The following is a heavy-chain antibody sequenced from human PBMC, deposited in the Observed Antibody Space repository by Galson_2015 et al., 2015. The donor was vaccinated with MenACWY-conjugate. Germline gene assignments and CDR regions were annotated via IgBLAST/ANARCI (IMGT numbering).Heavy chain of an antibody. V-gene: IGHV6-1*01. J-gene: IGHJ6*02. CDR2: TYFRFKWFN. CDR1: GDSVSRSSAA. D-gene: IGHD5-24*01. Sequence: CAISGDSVSRSSAAWNWIRQSPSRGLEWLGRTYFRFKWFNDYAESVKSRITIEAGTSKNQFSLHLNSVTPDDTAVYYCTTGDGYNSTHRSASPSYSNGMDVWGQGTTVTVSS. CDR3: TTGDGYNSTHRSASPSYSNGMDV.